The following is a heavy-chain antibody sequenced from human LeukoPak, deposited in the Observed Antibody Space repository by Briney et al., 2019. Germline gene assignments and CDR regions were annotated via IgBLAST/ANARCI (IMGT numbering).Heavy chain of an antibody. CDR3: ARAGDTMVRGVIIHYFDY. D-gene: IGHD3-10*01. J-gene: IGHJ4*02. V-gene: IGHV3-21*01. Sequence: GGSLRLSCAASGFTFSSYSMNWVRQAPGKGLEWVSSISSSSSYIYYADSVKGRFTISRDNAKNSLYLQVNSLRAEDTAVYYCARAGDTMVRGVIIHYFDYWGQGTLVTVSS. CDR1: GFTFSSYS. CDR2: ISSSSSYI.